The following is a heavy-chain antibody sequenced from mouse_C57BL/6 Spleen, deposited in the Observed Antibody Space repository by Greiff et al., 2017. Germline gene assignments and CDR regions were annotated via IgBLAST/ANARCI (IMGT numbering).Heavy chain of an antibody. V-gene: IGHV5-17*01. CDR3: ARRDYYYAMDY. CDR2: ISSGSSTI. Sequence: EVQVVESGGGLVKPGGSLKLSCAASGFTFSDYGMHWVRQAPEKGLEWVAYISSGSSTIYYAGTVKGRFTISRDNAKNTLFLQMTSLRSEDTAMYYCARRDYYYAMDYWGQGTSVTVSS. J-gene: IGHJ4*01. CDR1: GFTFSDYG.